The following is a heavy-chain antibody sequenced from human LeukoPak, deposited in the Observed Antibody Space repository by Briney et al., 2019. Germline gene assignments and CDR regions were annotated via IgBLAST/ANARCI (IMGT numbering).Heavy chain of an antibody. D-gene: IGHD3-10*01. CDR3: AKDPLTTAIHPITMADY. J-gene: IGHJ4*02. CDR2: ISGSGGST. V-gene: IGHV3-23*01. Sequence: PGGSLRLSCAASGFTFSSYAMSWVRQAPGKGLEWVSAISGSGGSTYYADSVKGRFTISRDNSKNTLYLQMNSLRAEDTAVYYCAKDPLTTAIHPITMADYWGQGTLVTVSS. CDR1: GFTFSSYA.